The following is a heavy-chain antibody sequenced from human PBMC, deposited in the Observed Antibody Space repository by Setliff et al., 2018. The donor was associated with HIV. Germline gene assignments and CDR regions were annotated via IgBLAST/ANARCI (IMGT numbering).Heavy chain of an antibody. CDR3: TKGVQRFRPYYFDS. CDR1: GFTFSSYG. D-gene: IGHD3-10*01. V-gene: IGHV3-30*02. Sequence: GGSLRLSCAASGFTFSSYGMHWVRQAPGKGLEWVAFIRFDGRNTYSADSVKGRFTISRDNSKNALYMQMNSLRIEDTAIYYCTKGVQRFRPYYFDSWGQGALVTVSS. CDR2: IRFDGRNT. J-gene: IGHJ4*02.